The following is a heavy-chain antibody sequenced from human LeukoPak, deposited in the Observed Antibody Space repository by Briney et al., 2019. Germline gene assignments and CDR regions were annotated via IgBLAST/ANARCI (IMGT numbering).Heavy chain of an antibody. J-gene: IGHJ4*02. CDR3: AGIAAAGTGY. D-gene: IGHD6-13*01. Sequence: ASVKVSCKASGYTFTGYYMHWVRQAPGQGLEWMGWINPNSGGTNYARKFQGRVTMTRDTSISTAYMELSRLRSDDTAVYYCAGIAAAGTGYWGQGTLVTVSS. CDR2: INPNSGGT. CDR1: GYTFTGYY. V-gene: IGHV1-2*02.